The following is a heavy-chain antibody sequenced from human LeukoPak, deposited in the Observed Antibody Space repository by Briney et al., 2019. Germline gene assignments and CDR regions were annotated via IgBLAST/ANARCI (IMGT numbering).Heavy chain of an antibody. J-gene: IGHJ3*02. CDR1: GFTFSSYA. V-gene: IGHV3-23*01. CDR3: AKDGRCSSTSCSDAFDI. Sequence: GGSLRLSCAASGFTFSSYAMSRVRQAPGKGLEWVSAISGSGGSTYYADSVKGRFTTSRDNSKNTLYLQMNSLRAEDTAVYYCAKDGRCSSTSCSDAFDIWGQGTMVTVSS. D-gene: IGHD2-2*01. CDR2: ISGSGGST.